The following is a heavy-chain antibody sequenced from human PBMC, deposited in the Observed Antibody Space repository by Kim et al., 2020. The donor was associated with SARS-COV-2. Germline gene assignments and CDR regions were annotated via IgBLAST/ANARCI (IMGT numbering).Heavy chain of an antibody. CDR2: IHYSGST. V-gene: IGHV4-31*03. Sequence: SETLSLTCTVSGGSISSGGYYWCWIRQHPGKGLEWIGFIHYSGSTFYNPSLKSRVTISVDTSKNQFSLKLTSVTAADTAVYYCAKEGDFYYMDVWGKGTTVTVSS. J-gene: IGHJ6*03. CDR1: GGSISSGGYY. CDR3: AKEGDFYYMDV.